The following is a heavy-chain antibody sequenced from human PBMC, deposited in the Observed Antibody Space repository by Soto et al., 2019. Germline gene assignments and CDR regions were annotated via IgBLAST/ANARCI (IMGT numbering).Heavy chain of an antibody. Sequence: PWGSLRLSCAASGFTFSDYYMSWIRQAPGKGLEWVSYISPSSSYTNYAVSVKGRFTISRDNAKNSVYLQMNSLRAEDTAVYYCARNHIAASGTSAYDIWGQGTMVTVSS. CDR2: ISPSSSYT. D-gene: IGHD6-13*01. V-gene: IGHV3-11*06. CDR1: GFTFSDYY. J-gene: IGHJ3*02. CDR3: ARNHIAASGTSAYDI.